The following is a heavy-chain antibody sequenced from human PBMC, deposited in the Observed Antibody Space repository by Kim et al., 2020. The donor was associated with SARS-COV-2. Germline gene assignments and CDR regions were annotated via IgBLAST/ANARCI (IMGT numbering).Heavy chain of an antibody. V-gene: IGHV3-74*01. CDR1: GFPFSSFW. CDR2: SNSDGSTT. J-gene: IGHJ3*02. CDR3: ATHRGGWIDAFDI. Sequence: GGSLRLSCAASGFPFSSFWMHWVRQVPGKGLEWVSRSNSDGSTTNYADSVKGRFTMSRDNAQKTMYLQMHSQRGEDSAVYYCATHRGGWIDAFDIWGQGTVVTVSS. D-gene: IGHD6-19*01.